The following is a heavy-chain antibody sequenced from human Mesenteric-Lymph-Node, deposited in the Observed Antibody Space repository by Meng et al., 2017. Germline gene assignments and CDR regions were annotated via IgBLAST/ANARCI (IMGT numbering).Heavy chain of an antibody. CDR3: ARRYGASAYNWFDP. V-gene: IGHV4-34*01. D-gene: IGHD4-17*01. Sequence: QVKLTQWGAGLVKPSETLSLTCAVYGGSFSGYYWSWIRQPPGKGLEWIGEINHSGSTNYNPSLKSRVTISVDTSKNQFSLKLSSVTAADTAVYYCARRYGASAYNWFDPWGQGTLVTVSS. CDR2: INHSGST. J-gene: IGHJ5*01. CDR1: GGSFSGYY.